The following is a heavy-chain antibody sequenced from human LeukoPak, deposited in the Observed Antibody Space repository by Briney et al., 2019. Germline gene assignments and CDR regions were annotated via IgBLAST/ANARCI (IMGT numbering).Heavy chain of an antibody. V-gene: IGHV3-23*01. D-gene: IGHD3-22*01. CDR2: ICGSGGRT. Sequence: GGSLRLSCAASGFTFSAYAMNCVRQAPGKGLECVSSICGSGGRTYYAHSVKRPFTISRDNSKHTLYLQLNGLRAEATAVYYCAKEREYYDSSGYSGFDYWGQGTLVTVSS. CDR1: GFTFSAYA. CDR3: AKEREYYDSSGYSGFDY. J-gene: IGHJ4*02.